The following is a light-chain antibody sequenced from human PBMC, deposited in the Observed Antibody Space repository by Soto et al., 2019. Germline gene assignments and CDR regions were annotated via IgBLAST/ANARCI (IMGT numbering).Light chain of an antibody. CDR2: DNY. Sequence: QSVLTQPPSVSAAPGQKVTISCSGSSSNIGNNFVSWYQQLPGTAPKLLIYDNYHRPSGIPDRFSGSKSGTSATLGITGLQTGHEADYYCGTWDSSLSAGVFGGGTKLTVL. CDR1: SSNIGNNF. V-gene: IGLV1-51*01. CDR3: GTWDSSLSAGV. J-gene: IGLJ2*01.